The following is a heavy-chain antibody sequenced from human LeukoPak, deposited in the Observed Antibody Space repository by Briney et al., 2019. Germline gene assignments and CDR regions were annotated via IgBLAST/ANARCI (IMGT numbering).Heavy chain of an antibody. CDR1: GYTFTSYY. CDR3: ARDNSVGDNAWWFDP. CDR2: IYPTGGST. V-gene: IGHV1-46*01. J-gene: IGHJ5*02. D-gene: IGHD1-26*01. Sequence: ASVKVSCKASGYTFTSYYMHWVRQAPGQGLEWMGLIYPTGGSTGYAQKFQGRVTMTRDMSTSTDYMELSSLRSEDTAIYYCARDNSVGDNAWWFDPWGQGTLVTVSS.